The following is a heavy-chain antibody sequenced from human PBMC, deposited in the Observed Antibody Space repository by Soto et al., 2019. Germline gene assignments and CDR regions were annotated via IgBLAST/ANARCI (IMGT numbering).Heavy chain of an antibody. J-gene: IGHJ3*02. Sequence: QITLKESGPTLVKPTQTLTLTCTFSGFSLSTSGVGVDWIRQPPGKALEWLALIYWDDEKRYSPSLKSRLTITKDTSKNKVVLTMTNMDPVDTATYYCAHRTTLIAGDAFYIWGQGTMVTVSS. V-gene: IGHV2-5*02. CDR2: IYWDDEK. D-gene: IGHD6-13*01. CDR1: GFSLSTSGVG. CDR3: AHRTTLIAGDAFYI.